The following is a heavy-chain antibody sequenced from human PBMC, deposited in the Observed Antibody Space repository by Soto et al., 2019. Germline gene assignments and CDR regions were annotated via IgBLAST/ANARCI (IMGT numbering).Heavy chain of an antibody. V-gene: IGHV1-2*04. D-gene: IGHD6-25*01. CDR3: ARDLLGQRGDYYYGMDV. Sequence: QVQLVQSGAEVKKPGASVKVSCKASGYTFTGYYMHWVRQAPGQGLEWMGWINPNSGGTNYAQKFQGWVTMTRDASVSTAYMELSRLGSDDTAVYYGARDLLGQRGDYYYGMDVWGQGTTVTVSS. CDR2: INPNSGGT. J-gene: IGHJ6*02. CDR1: GYTFTGYY.